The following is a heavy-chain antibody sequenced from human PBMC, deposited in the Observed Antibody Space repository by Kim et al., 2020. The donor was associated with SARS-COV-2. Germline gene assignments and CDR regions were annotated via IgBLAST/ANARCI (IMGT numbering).Heavy chain of an antibody. CDR3: AKDQFRGGSSWYDAFDI. Sequence: GGSLRLSCAASGFTFSSYAMSWVRQAPGKGLEWVSAISGSGGSTYYADSVKGRFTISRDNSKNTLYLQMNSLRAEDTAVYYCAKDQFRGGSSWYDAFDIWGQGTMVTVSS. CDR2: ISGSGGST. D-gene: IGHD6-13*01. CDR1: GFTFSSYA. J-gene: IGHJ3*02. V-gene: IGHV3-23*01.